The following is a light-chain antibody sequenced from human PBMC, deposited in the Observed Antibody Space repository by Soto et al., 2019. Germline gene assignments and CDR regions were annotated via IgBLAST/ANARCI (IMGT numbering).Light chain of an antibody. CDR1: SSDVGSYNL. CDR3: CSYAGSSTFV. V-gene: IGLV2-23*02. Sequence: QSALTQPASVSGSPGQSITISCTGTSSDVGSYNLVSWYQQHPGKAPKLMIYEVSKRPSGVSNRFAGSKSGNTASLTISGLETEDEADYYCCSYAGSSTFVFGPGTKLTDL. CDR2: EVS. J-gene: IGLJ1*01.